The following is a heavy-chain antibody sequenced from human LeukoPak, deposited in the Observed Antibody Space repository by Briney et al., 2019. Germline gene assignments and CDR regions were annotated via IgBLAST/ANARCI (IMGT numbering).Heavy chain of an antibody. CDR3: ASDSAYFQH. CDR2: IYYSGST. D-gene: IGHD6-25*01. J-gene: IGHJ1*01. V-gene: IGHV4-59*01. Sequence: SETLSLTCAVYGGSFSGYYWSWIRQPPGKGLEWIGYIYYSGSTNYNPSLKSRVAISVDTSKNQFSLKLASVTAADTAVYYCASDSAYFQHWGQGTLVTVSS. CDR1: GGSFSGYY.